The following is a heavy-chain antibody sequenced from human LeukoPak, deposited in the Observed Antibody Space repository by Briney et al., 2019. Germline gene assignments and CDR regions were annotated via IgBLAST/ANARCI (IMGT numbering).Heavy chain of an antibody. V-gene: IGHV1-46*01. J-gene: IGHJ5*02. D-gene: IGHD6-13*01. CDR3: ARDIAAGSSGFDP. Sequence: GASVKVSCKASGYTFTSYYMHWVRQAPGQGLEWMGIINPSGGSTSYALKFQGRVTMTRDMSTSTVYMELSSLRSEDTAVYYCARDIAAGSSGFDPWGQGTLVTVSS. CDR1: GYTFTSYY. CDR2: INPSGGST.